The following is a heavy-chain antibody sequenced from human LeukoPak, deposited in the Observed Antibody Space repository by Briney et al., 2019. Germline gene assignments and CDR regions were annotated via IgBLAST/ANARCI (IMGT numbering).Heavy chain of an antibody. CDR3: ARDRGYCGSDSCYHFDY. J-gene: IGHJ4*02. CDR1: RGSFSGYS. CDR2: INHSGST. Sequence: PSETLSLTCAVYRGSFSGYSWNWIRQSPGKGLEWIGEINHSGSTNYNSSLRSRVTISVDTSKNQFSLKLSSVTAADTAVYYCARDRGYCGSDSCYHFDYWGQGTLVTVSS. V-gene: IGHV4-34*01. D-gene: IGHD2-15*01.